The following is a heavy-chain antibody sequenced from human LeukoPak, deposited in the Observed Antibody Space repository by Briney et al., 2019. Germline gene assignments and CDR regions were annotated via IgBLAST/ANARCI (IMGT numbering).Heavy chain of an antibody. Sequence: PSETLSLTCTVSGGSISSYYWSWIRQPPGKGLEWIGYIYYSGSTNYNPSLDSRVTMSVDTSKNQFSLNLSSVTAADTAVYYCARVVGYSYGLDAFDIWGQGTMVTVSS. CDR2: IYYSGST. CDR1: GGSISSYY. CDR3: ARVVGYSYGLDAFDI. D-gene: IGHD5-18*01. J-gene: IGHJ3*02. V-gene: IGHV4-59*01.